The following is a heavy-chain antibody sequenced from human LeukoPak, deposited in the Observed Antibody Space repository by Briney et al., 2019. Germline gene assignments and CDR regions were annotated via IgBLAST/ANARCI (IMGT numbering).Heavy chain of an antibody. V-gene: IGHV3-23*01. Sequence: PGGSLRLSCAASGFTFSSYAMTWVRQAPGKGLEWVSAISGSGGTTYYADSVKGRFTISRDNSKNTLYLQMNSLRAEDTAVYYCAKGQNTTMGSYYFDYWGQGTLATVSS. CDR3: AKGQNTTMGSYYFDY. J-gene: IGHJ4*02. D-gene: IGHD5-18*01. CDR1: GFTFSSYA. CDR2: ISGSGGTT.